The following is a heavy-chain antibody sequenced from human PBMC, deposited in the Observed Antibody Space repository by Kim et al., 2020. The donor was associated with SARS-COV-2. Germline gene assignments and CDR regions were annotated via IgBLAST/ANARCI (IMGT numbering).Heavy chain of an antibody. Sequence: SVKGRFTISRDNSKNTLYLQMNSLRAEDTAVYYCARDTTYGDYVPDAFDIWGQGTMVTVSS. J-gene: IGHJ3*02. D-gene: IGHD4-17*01. CDR3: ARDTTYGDYVPDAFDI. V-gene: IGHV3-30*07.